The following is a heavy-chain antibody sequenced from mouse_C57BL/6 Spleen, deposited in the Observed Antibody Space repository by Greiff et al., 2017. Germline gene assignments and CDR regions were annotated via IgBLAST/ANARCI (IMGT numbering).Heavy chain of an antibody. J-gene: IGHJ2*01. CDR2: IDPETGGT. Sequence: VQGVESGAELVRPGASVTLSCKASGYTFTDYEMHWVKQTPVHGLEWIGAIDPETGGTAYNQKFKGKAILTADTSSSTAYMELRSLTSEDSAVYYCTSNYWGQGTTLTVSS. V-gene: IGHV1-15*01. CDR1: GYTFTDYE. CDR3: TSNY.